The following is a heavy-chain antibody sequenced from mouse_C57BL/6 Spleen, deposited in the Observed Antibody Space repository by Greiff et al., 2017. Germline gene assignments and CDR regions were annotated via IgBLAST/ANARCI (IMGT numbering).Heavy chain of an antibody. J-gene: IGHJ1*03. CDR2: ISDGGSYT. Sequence: EVQGVESGGGLVKPGGSLKLSCAASGFTFSSYAMSWVRQTPEKRLEWVATISDGGSYTYYPDNVKGRFTISRDNAKNNLYLQMSHLKSEDTAMYYCAREDGSSPYWYFDVWGTGTTVTVSS. CDR1: GFTFSSYA. V-gene: IGHV5-4*01. CDR3: AREDGSSPYWYFDV. D-gene: IGHD1-1*01.